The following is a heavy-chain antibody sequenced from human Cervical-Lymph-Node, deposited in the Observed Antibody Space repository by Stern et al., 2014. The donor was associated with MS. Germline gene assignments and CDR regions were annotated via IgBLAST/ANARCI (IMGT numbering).Heavy chain of an antibody. J-gene: IGHJ4*02. CDR2: ISYAGSNK. Sequence: VQLVESGGGVVQPGRSLRLSCAASGFTFSSYGMHWVRQAPGQGLEWVAVISYAGSNKYYADSVRGRFTISRDNSKNTLYLQMNSLRAEDTAVYYFAKAKSSIVLVPAAPGDYWGQGTLVTVSS. CDR3: AKAKSSIVLVPAAPGDY. CDR1: GFTFSSYG. D-gene: IGHD2-2*01. V-gene: IGHV3-30*18.